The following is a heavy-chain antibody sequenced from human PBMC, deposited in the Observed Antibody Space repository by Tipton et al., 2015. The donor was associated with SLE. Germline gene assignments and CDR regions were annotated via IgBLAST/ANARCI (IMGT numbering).Heavy chain of an antibody. D-gene: IGHD6-19*01. CDR1: GGSISGYF. V-gene: IGHV4-4*09. CDR3: ARFIAVAGIAEYFQH. J-gene: IGHJ1*01. CDR2: IYSSGST. Sequence: LRLSCRVSGGSISGYFWNWVRQPPGKGLEWIGYIYSSGSTSYNSSLKSRVTLSVDTSKNQFSLKLSSVTAADTAVYYCARFIAVAGIAEYFQHWGQGTLVTVSS.